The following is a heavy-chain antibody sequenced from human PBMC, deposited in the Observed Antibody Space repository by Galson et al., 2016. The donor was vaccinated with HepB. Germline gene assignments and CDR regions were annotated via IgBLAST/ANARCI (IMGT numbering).Heavy chain of an antibody. D-gene: IGHD6-19*01. J-gene: IGHJ5*02. CDR2: ISYDGSNK. CDR1: GFSFSSYG. V-gene: IGHV3-30*18. CDR3: AKDHGNRWLNNWFDP. Sequence: SLRLSCATSGFSFSSYGMHWVRQAPGKGLEWVAVISYDGSNKYYVDSVKGRFTISRDNSKNTLYLQMNSLRDEETAVYYCAKDHGNRWLNNWFDPWGQGTLVTVSS.